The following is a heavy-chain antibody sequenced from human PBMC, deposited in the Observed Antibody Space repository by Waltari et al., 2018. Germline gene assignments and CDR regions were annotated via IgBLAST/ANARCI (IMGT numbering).Heavy chain of an antibody. CDR3: ARSGSGSYSPPFDY. D-gene: IGHD3-10*01. CDR2: IYYSGST. CDR1: GGSLSRHY. J-gene: IGHJ4*02. V-gene: IGHV4-59*11. Sequence: QVQLQESGPGLVKPSETLSLTCTVSGGSLSRHYWSWIRQPPGKGLEWIGYIYYSGSTNYNPSLKSRVTISVDTSKNQFSLKLSSVTAADSAVYYCARSGSGSYSPPFDYWGQGTLVTVSS.